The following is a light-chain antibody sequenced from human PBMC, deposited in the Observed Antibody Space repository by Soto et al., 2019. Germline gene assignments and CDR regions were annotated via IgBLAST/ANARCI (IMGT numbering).Light chain of an antibody. V-gene: IGKV1-5*03. CDR3: QQYNDNWT. CDR2: KAS. Sequence: DIQMTQSPSTLSASVGDRGTITCRASQSISSWLAWYQQKPGQAPKLLIYKASTLQSGVPSRFSGSGSGTEFTLAISSLQPDDSATYYCQQYNDNWTFGQGTKV. CDR1: QSISSW. J-gene: IGKJ1*01.